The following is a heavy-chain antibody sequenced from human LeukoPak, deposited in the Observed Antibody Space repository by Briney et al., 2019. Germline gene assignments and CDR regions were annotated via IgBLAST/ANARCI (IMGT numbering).Heavy chain of an antibody. CDR2: MNPNSGNT. D-gene: IGHD3-3*01. CDR3: ARKKPGYYDFWSGYSVDFDY. V-gene: IGHV1-8*01. CDR1: GYTSTSYD. J-gene: IGHJ4*02. Sequence: ASVKVSCKASGYTSTSYDINWVRQATGQGLEGMGWMNPNSGNTGYAQKFQGRVTMTRNTSISTAYMELSSLRSEDTAVYYCARKKPGYYDFWSGYSVDFDYWGQGTLVTVSS.